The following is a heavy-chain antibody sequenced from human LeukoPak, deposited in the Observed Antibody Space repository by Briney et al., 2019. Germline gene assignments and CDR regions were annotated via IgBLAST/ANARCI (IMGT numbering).Heavy chain of an antibody. CDR2: ISGSGDST. CDR3: ARDLGRYYDSRGFYWGYYFDS. CDR1: GFTFSTYA. Sequence: GGSLRLSCAASGFTFSTYAVTWVRQAPGKGLEWVSTISGSGDSTYYADSVKGRFTISRDNSKDTLYLQMSSVRVDDTAVYYCARDLGRYYDSRGFYWGYYFDSWGQGILVTVST. V-gene: IGHV3-23*01. D-gene: IGHD3-22*01. J-gene: IGHJ4*02.